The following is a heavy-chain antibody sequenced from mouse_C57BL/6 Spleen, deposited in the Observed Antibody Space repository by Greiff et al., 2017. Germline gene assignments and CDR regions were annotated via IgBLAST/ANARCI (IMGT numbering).Heavy chain of an antibody. CDR2: ISDGGSYT. Sequence: EVKLVESGGGLVKPGGSLKLSCAASGFTFSSYAMSWVRQTPEKRLEWVATISDGGSYTYYPDNVKGRFTNSRDNAKNKLYLQMSHLKSEDTAMYYCARHYDGYYKGFAYWGQRTLVTVSA. CDR3: ARHYDGYYKGFAY. D-gene: IGHD2-3*01. J-gene: IGHJ3*01. V-gene: IGHV5-4*03. CDR1: GFTFSSYA.